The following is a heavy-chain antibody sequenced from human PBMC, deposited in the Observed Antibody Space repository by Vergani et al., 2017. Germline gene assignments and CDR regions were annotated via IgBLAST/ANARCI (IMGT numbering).Heavy chain of an antibody. J-gene: IGHJ3*01. V-gene: IGHV4-39*02. Sequence: QLQLQESGPGLVKPSETLSLSCRVSGDSISRSHYYWGFLRQPPGKGPVWIGSIPSSGSPYYNPTLKSRLAFSVDTSKNLFSLRLKSVTDTDTGMYYCARPVGPGAIADGYHVWVQGTMVTV. D-gene: IGHD3-10*01. CDR1: GDSISRSHYY. CDR2: IPSSGSP. CDR3: ARPVGPGAIADGYHV.